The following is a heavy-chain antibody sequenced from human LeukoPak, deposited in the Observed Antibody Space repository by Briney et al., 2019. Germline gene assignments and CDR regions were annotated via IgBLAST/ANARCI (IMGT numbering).Heavy chain of an antibody. V-gene: IGHV4-59*01. CDR3: ARGGRYSAFDY. Sequence: SETLSLTCTVSGASIRTYYWSWIRQPPGKGLERIGYIDYSGATNYNPSLNSRVTISIDTSKNQFSLKLRSATAADMAVYYCARGGRYSAFDYWGPGSLVTVFS. J-gene: IGHJ4*02. CDR1: GASIRTYY. D-gene: IGHD5-12*01. CDR2: IDYSGAT.